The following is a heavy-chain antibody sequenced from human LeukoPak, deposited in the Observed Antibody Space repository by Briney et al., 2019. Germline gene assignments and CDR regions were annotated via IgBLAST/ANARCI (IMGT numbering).Heavy chain of an antibody. D-gene: IGHD3-10*01. V-gene: IGHV4-30-2*01. CDR1: GGSISSDGYY. J-gene: IGHJ3*02. CDR3: ASGSSLRAFDI. CDR2: IYHSGST. Sequence: PSETLSLTCAASGGSISSDGYYWSWIRQPPGQGLESTGYIYHSGSTYYNPSLKSRVTISVDRSKNPFSLKLGSVTAEDTALYYCASGSSLRAFDIWGQGTMVTVS.